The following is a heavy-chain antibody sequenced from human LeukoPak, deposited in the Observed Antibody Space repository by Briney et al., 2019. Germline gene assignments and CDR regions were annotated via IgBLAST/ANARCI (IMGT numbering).Heavy chain of an antibody. CDR2: ISSSGSTI. J-gene: IGHJ4*02. V-gene: IGHV3-11*01. Sequence: GGSLRLTWAASGFTFSDYYMSWIRQAPGKGLEWVSYISSSGSTIYYADSVKGRFTISRDNAKNSLYPQMNSLRAEDTAVYYCARGGGIITMVRGEPGGFDYWGQGTLVTVSS. CDR3: ARGGGIITMVRGEPGGFDY. D-gene: IGHD3-10*01. CDR1: GFTFSDYY.